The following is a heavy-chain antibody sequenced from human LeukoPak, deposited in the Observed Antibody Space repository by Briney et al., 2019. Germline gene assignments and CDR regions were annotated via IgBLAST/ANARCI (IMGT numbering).Heavy chain of an antibody. D-gene: IGHD3-3*01. Sequence: GGSLRLSCAASGFTFSRYWMHWVRQAPGKGLVWVSRINSDGSYTSYADFVKGRFTISRDNAKNTVYLQMSSLRAEDTAVYYCAKDHSPVSITIFGVVTSWYYGMDVWGQGTTVTVSS. CDR1: GFTFSRYW. J-gene: IGHJ6*02. CDR2: INSDGSYT. V-gene: IGHV3-74*01. CDR3: AKDHSPVSITIFGVVTSWYYGMDV.